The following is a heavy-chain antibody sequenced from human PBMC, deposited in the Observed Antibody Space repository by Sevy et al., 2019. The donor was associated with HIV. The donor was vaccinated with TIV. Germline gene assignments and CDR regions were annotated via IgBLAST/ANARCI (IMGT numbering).Heavy chain of an antibody. J-gene: IGHJ4*02. D-gene: IGHD6-19*01. V-gene: IGHV3-23*01. Sequence: GGSLRLSCAASGFTLDAYWMHWVRQAPGKGLEWVSTISGSRETTYYADSVKGRFTISRDHSQNTVFLQMNSLRAEDTAVYYCAKRGNGWYELDYWGRGTLVTVSS. CDR3: AKRGNGWYELDY. CDR2: ISGSRETT. CDR1: GFTLDAYW.